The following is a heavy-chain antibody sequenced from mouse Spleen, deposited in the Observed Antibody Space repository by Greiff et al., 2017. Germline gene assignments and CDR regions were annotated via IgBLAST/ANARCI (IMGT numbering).Heavy chain of an antibody. CDR2: IDTSDSYT. V-gene: IGHV1-50*01. D-gene: IGHD1-1*01. CDR3: ARGNGLSYGGVAY. J-gene: IGHJ3*01. Sequence: VQRVESGAELVKPGASVKLSCKASGYTFPSYWMQGVKQRPGQGLEWIGEIDTSDSYTNYKQKFKGKATFTVDTSSRTAYMQLSSLTSEDSAGYYCARGNGLSYGGVAYWGQGALVTVSA. CDR1: GYTFPSYW.